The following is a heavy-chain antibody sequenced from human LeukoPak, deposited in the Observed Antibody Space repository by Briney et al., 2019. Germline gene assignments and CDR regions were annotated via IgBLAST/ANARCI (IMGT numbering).Heavy chain of an antibody. CDR2: IYYSGST. Sequence: SETLSLTCTVSGGSISSSSYYWGWIRQPPGKGLEWIGSIYYSGSTYYNPSLKSRVTISVDTSKSQFSLKLSSVTAADTAVYYCARQGITIFGVVITGEPNWFDPWGQGTLVTVSS. V-gene: IGHV4-39*01. CDR3: ARQGITIFGVVITGEPNWFDP. D-gene: IGHD3-3*01. CDR1: GGSISSSSYY. J-gene: IGHJ5*02.